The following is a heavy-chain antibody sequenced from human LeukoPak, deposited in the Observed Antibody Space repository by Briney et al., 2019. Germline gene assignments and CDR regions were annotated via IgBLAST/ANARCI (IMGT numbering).Heavy chain of an antibody. D-gene: IGHD3-22*01. V-gene: IGHV4-30-2*01. J-gene: IGHJ4*02. CDR1: GGSISSGGYS. Sequence: SQTLSLTCAVSGGSISSGGYSWSWIRQPPGKGLEWIGYIYHSGSTYYNPSLKSRVTISVDTSQEQFSLKLSSVTAADTAVYYCAREGWGYNDGRGSFDYWGQGTLVTVSS. CDR2: IYHSGST. CDR3: AREGWGYNDGRGSFDY.